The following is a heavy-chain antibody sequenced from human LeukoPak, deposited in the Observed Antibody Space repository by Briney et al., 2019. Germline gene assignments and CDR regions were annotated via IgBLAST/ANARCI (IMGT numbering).Heavy chain of an antibody. V-gene: IGHV1-18*04. Sequence: ASVKVSCKASGYTFTSYYMHWVRQAPGQGLEWMGWISAYNGNTNYAQKLQGRVTMTTDTSTSTAYMELRSLRSDDTAVYYCAWGDVDFWSGCHSWGQGTLVTVSS. J-gene: IGHJ4*02. D-gene: IGHD3-3*01. CDR2: ISAYNGNT. CDR1: GYTFTSYY. CDR3: AWGDVDFWSGCHS.